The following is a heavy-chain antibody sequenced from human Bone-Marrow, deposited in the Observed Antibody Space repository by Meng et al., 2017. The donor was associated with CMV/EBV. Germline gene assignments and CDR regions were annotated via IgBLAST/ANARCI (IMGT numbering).Heavy chain of an antibody. Sequence: GGSLRLSCAASGFTFSSYGMHWVRQAPGKGLEWVAFIRYDGSNKYYADSVKGRFTISRDNSKNTLYLQMNSLRAEDTAVYYCARDFSGSYYFDYWGQGTLVTVSS. CDR3: ARDFSGSYYFDY. CDR2: IRYDGSNK. V-gene: IGHV3-30*02. D-gene: IGHD1-26*01. CDR1: GFTFSSYG. J-gene: IGHJ4*02.